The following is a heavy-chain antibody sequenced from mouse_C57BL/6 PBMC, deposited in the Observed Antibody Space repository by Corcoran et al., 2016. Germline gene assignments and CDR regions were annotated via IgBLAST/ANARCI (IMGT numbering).Heavy chain of an antibody. V-gene: IGHV1-66*01. D-gene: IGHD2-1*01. Sequence: QVQLQQSGPELVKPGASVKISCKASGYSFTSYYIHWVKQRPGQGLEWIGWIYPGSGNTKYNEKFKGKATLTADTSSSTVYMQLSSLTSEDSAVYYCARDGLDYGNLFAYWGQGTLVTVSA. CDR2: IYPGSGNT. CDR1: GYSFTSYY. J-gene: IGHJ3*01. CDR3: ARDGLDYGNLFAY.